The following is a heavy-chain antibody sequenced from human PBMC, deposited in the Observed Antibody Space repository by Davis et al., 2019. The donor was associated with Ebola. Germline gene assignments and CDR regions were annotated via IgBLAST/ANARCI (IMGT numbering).Heavy chain of an antibody. CDR3: AKSYSSGWYINWFDP. CDR2: ISYDGSNK. V-gene: IGHV3-30*18. Sequence: GESLKISCAASGFTFSSYDMHWVRQAPGKGLEWVAVISYDGSNKYYADSVKGRFTISRDNSKNTLYLQMNSLRAEDTAVYYCAKSYSSGWYINWFDPWGQGTLVTVSS. J-gene: IGHJ5*02. CDR1: GFTFSSYD. D-gene: IGHD6-19*01.